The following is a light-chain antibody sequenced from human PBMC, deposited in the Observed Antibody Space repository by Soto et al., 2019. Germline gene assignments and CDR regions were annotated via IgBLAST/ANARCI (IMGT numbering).Light chain of an antibody. CDR3: QHYNSLPRT. V-gene: IGKV3-15*01. Sequence: EMVMTQSPATLSVSPGERATLSCRASQSVSSNLSWYQQKPGQAPRLLIYGQSTRANSVPARFSGSASGTEFPLTISSLQSDDFAVYHCQHYNSLPRTVGQGTKVQSK. CDR1: QSVSSN. CDR2: GQS. J-gene: IGKJ1*01.